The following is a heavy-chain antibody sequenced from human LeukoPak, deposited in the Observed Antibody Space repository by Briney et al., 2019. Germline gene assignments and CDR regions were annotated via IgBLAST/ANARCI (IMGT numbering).Heavy chain of an antibody. J-gene: IGHJ4*02. D-gene: IGHD6-19*01. V-gene: IGHV3-53*01. CDR3: AREQWLDC. CDR2: ISAGGSP. Sequence: PGGSLRLSCAASGFTVSSNYMSWVRQAPGKGLEWVSVISAGGSPYYPDSVKGRFTISRDDSKNTLYLQMNILRAEDTAVYFCAREQWLDCWGQGTLVTVSS. CDR1: GFTVSSNY.